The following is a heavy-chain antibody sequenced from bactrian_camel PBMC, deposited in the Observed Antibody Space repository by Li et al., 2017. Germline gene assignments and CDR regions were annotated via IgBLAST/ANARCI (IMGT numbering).Heavy chain of an antibody. J-gene: IGHJ4*01. CDR3: AADPPSGCGLATHEWNY. D-gene: IGHD1*01. Sequence: HVQLVESGGGSEQAGGSLRLSCAASGYTVSRYCMGWFRQSPGKERERVAALSTRDGRTLYADSVKGRFPISQDYSKNTVYLQMNNPKPEDTAMYYCAADPPSGCGLATHEWNYWGQGTQVTVS. CDR2: LSTRDGRT. CDR1: GYTVSRYC. V-gene: IGHV3-3*01.